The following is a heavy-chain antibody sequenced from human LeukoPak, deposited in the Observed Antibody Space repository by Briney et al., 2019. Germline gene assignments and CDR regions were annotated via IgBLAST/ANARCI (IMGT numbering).Heavy chain of an antibody. J-gene: IGHJ4*02. CDR2: ISSDGSHN. CDR3: VKGGYSYGFADF. D-gene: IGHD5-18*01. CDR1: GFTFNTYG. Sequence: PGGSLRLSCAASGFTFNTYGMHWVRQTPGKGLEWVAVISSDGSHNYYADSVKGRFTISRDNSKNTLYLQMNSLRAEDTAVYYCVKGGYSYGFADFWGQGTLVTVSS. V-gene: IGHV3-30*18.